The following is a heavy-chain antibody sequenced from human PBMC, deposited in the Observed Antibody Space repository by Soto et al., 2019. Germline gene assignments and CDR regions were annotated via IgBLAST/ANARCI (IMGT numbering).Heavy chain of an antibody. V-gene: IGHV1-2*02. J-gene: IGHJ6*02. CDR1: GYTFTGYY. CDR2: INPNSGGT. D-gene: IGHD2-2*01. Sequence: QVQLVQSGAEVKKPGASVKVSCKASGYTFTGYYMHWVRQAPGQGLEWMGWINPNSGGTNYAQKFQGRVTMTRDTSISTAYMELSRLRSDDTAVYYCARGLVVVVPAAPGRRSYGMDVWGQGTTVTVSS. CDR3: ARGLVVVVPAAPGRRSYGMDV.